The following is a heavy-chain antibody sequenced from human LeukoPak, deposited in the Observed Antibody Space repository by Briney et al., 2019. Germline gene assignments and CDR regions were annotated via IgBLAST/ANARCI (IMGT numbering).Heavy chain of an antibody. CDR3: ARGDRYGDFWSGSWYYGMDV. D-gene: IGHD3-3*01. V-gene: IGHV4-28*03. CDR1: GYSITSSSW. J-gene: IGHJ6*02. Sequence: SETLSLTCAVSGYSITSSSWWGWIRQPPGKGLEWIGYIYHSGTTYYNPSLQSRVTMSVDTSKNQFSLKLSSVTAVDTAVYYCARGDRYGDFWSGSWYYGMDVWGQGTTVTVSS. CDR2: IYHSGTT.